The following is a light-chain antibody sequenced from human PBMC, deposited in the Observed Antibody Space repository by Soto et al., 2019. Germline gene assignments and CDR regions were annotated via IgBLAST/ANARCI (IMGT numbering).Light chain of an antibody. CDR2: EVS. CDR1: SSDVGAYNY. Sequence: QSALTQPPSASGSPGQSVTISCTGTSSDVGAYNYVSWYQQHPGKAPKLMIYEVSERPSGVPDRFSGSKSGHTASLTVSGVQAEDEADYYCSSYAGSNKDVFGTGTKLTVL. CDR3: SSYAGSNKDV. J-gene: IGLJ1*01. V-gene: IGLV2-8*01.